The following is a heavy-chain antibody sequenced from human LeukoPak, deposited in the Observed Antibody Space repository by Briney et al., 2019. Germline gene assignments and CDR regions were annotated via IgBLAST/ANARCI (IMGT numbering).Heavy chain of an antibody. CDR3: ARDPPIGGADVFDI. J-gene: IGHJ3*02. D-gene: IGHD3-10*01. CDR2: INPNSGGT. Sequence: ASLKVSCKSAGYTFTGYYMHWVRQAPGQGLQWMGWINPNSGGTNYAQKFQGRVTMTRDTSISTAYMELNRLTSDDTAVYYCARDPPIGGADVFDIWGQGTMVTVSS. V-gene: IGHV1-2*02. CDR1: GYTFTGYY.